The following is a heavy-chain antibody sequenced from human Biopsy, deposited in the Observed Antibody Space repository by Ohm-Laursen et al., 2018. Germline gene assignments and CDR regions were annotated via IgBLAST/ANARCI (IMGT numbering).Heavy chain of an antibody. CDR3: ARDGVGSYHDY. V-gene: IGHV3-11*01. CDR1: GFTFSDYY. Sequence: SLRLSCAASGFTFSDYYMSWIRQAPGKGLEWLSYVSGSGTTIFYADSVKGRFTVSRDNAKNSLYLQMNSLTVEDTAVYYCARDGVGSYHDYWGQGTRVTVSS. J-gene: IGHJ4*02. CDR2: VSGSGTTI. D-gene: IGHD3-16*02.